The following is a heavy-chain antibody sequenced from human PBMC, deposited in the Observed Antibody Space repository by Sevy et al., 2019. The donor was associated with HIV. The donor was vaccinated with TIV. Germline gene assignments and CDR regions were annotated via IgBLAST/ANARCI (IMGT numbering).Heavy chain of an antibody. CDR1: GFTFSSYS. J-gene: IGHJ4*02. CDR3: ARAIPPTPYWDCSGGSCYPDY. V-gene: IGHV3-21*01. Sequence: GGSLRLSCAASGFTFSSYSMNWVRQAPGKGLEWVSSISSSSSYIYYADSVKGRFTISRDNAKNSLYLQMNSLRAEDTAVYYCARAIPPTPYWDCSGGSCYPDYWGQGTLVTVSS. CDR2: ISSSSSYI. D-gene: IGHD2-15*01.